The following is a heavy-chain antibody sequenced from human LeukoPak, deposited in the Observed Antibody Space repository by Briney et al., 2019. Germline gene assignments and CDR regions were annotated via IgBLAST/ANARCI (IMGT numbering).Heavy chain of an antibody. Sequence: SNYWMSWVRQPPGKGLEWIGSIYYSGSTYYNPSLKSRVTISVDTSKNQFSLKLSSVTAADTAVYYCARRRRDYYGSGSYYNVNYYYYYMDVWGKGTTVTVSS. D-gene: IGHD3-10*01. CDR3: ARRRRDYYGSGSYYNVNYYYYYMDV. CDR2: IYYSGST. V-gene: IGHV4-39*01. CDR1: SNY. J-gene: IGHJ6*03.